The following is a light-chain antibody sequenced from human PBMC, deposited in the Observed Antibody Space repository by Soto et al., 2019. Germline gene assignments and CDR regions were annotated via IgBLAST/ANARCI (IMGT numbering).Light chain of an antibody. V-gene: IGKV1-27*01. CDR1: QSFSTY. CDR2: GIS. CDR3: QKYNAAPLP. J-gene: IGKJ4*01. Sequence: DFQMTQSPSSLSASVGDRVTITCRSSQSFSTYLAWYQQKPGKVPKLLISGISTFPSGVPSRFSGSGYGTEFPLTISNLQPEDVTTYYCQKYNAAPLPFGGGTKVDIK.